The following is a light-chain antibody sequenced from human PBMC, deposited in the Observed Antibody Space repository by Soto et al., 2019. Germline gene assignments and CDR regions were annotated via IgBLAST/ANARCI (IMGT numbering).Light chain of an antibody. Sequence: DIQMTPSPSSLSASGGYRGTITCRASQSISSYLNWYQQKPGRAPKLLIYDASNLEAGVPSRFRGSGSGTDFTFTISRLQPEDIATYYCQQYENLPTFGQGTRLENK. CDR3: QQYENLPT. V-gene: IGKV1-33*01. CDR2: DAS. J-gene: IGKJ5*01. CDR1: QSISSY.